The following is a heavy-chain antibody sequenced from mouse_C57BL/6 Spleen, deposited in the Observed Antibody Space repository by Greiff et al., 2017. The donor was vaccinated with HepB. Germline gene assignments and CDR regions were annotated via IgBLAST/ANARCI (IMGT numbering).Heavy chain of an antibody. CDR1: GFTFSSYA. J-gene: IGHJ3*01. Sequence: EVKLQESGGGLVKPGGSLKLSCAASGFTFSSYAMSWVRQTPEKRLEWVATISDGGSYTYYPDNVKGRFTISRDNAKNNLYLQMSHLKSEDTAMYYCARESGRARWFADWGQGTLVTVAA. D-gene: IGHD3-3*01. CDR2: ISDGGSYT. CDR3: ARESGRARWFAD. V-gene: IGHV5-4*01.